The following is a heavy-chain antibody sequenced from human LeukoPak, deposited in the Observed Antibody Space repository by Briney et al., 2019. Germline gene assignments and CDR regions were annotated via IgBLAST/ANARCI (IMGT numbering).Heavy chain of an antibody. V-gene: IGHV3-33*08. Sequence: GRSLRLSCAASGFTFSSYGMHWVRQAPGKGLEWVAFIWYDGSNKYYADSVKGRFTISRDNSKNTLYLQMNSLRAEDTAVYCCTRGLVATRYYYYGMDVWGQGTTVTVSS. CDR1: GFTFSSYG. CDR3: TRGLVATRYYYYGMDV. D-gene: IGHD5-12*01. CDR2: IWYDGSNK. J-gene: IGHJ6*02.